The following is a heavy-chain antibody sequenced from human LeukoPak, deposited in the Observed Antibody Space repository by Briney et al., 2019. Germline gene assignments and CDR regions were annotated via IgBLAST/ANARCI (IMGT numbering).Heavy chain of an antibody. CDR2: IWYDGSNK. J-gene: IGHJ4*02. Sequence: PGGSLRLSCAASGFTFSSYGMHWVRQAPGKGLEWVAVIWYDGSNKYYADSVKGRFTISRDNSKNTLYLQMNSLRAEDTAVYYCAKDWRYCDSSGYPDYWGQGTLVTVSS. CDR1: GFTFSSYG. V-gene: IGHV3-33*06. CDR3: AKDWRYCDSSGYPDY. D-gene: IGHD3-22*01.